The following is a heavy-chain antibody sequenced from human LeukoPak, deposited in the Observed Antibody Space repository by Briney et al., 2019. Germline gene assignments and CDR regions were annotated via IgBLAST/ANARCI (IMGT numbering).Heavy chain of an antibody. J-gene: IGHJ3*02. CDR2: ISSSSGYI. CDR3: ARGRGFGDFWSGGDAFDI. Sequence: GGSLRLSCAASGFTFSSYSMNWVRQAPGKGLEWVSSISSSSGYIYYADSVKGRFTISRDNAKNSLYLEMNRLKAEDTAVYYCARGRGFGDFWSGGDAFDIWGQGTMVTVSS. V-gene: IGHV3-21*01. D-gene: IGHD3-3*01. CDR1: GFTFSSYS.